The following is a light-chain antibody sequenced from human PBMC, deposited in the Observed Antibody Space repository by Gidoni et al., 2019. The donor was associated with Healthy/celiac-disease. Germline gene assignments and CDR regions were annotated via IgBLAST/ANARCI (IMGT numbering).Light chain of an antibody. J-gene: IGKJ4*01. Sequence: DIQLTQSPSSLSASVGDRVTITCRASQSISSYLNWYQQKPGKAPKLLIYAASSLQSGVPSRFSGSGSGTDFTPTISRMQPEDFATDYCQQSDSTPLTFGGGTKVEIK. V-gene: IGKV1-39*01. CDR2: AAS. CDR3: QQSDSTPLT. CDR1: QSISSY.